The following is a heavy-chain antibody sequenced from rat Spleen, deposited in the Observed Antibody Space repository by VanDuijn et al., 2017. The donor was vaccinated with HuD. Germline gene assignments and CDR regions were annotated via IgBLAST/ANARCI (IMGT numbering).Heavy chain of an antibody. Sequence: EVQLQESGPGLVKPSQSLSLTCSVTGYSITSYYWGWIRKFPGNKMEWMGYISYSGSTGYNPSLKSRISNTRDTSKNQFFLQLNSVTTEDTATYYCARYRNSMGLFDYWAKDSWSQSPQ. J-gene: IGHJ2*01. D-gene: IGHD1-7*01. CDR3: ARYRNSMGLFDY. V-gene: IGHV3-1*01. CDR1: GYSITSYY. CDR2: ISYSGST.